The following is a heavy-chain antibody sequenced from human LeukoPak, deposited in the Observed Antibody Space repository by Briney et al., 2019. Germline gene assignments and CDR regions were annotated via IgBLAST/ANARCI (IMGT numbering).Heavy chain of an antibody. V-gene: IGHV3-74*01. CDR2: INSDGSST. Sequence: QPGGSLRLSCAASGFTFSSYWMHWVRQAPGKGLVRVSRINSDGSSTSYADSVKGRFTISRDNAKNTLYLQMNSLRAEDTAVYYCARESVETLIATNWFDPWGQGTLVTVSS. CDR1: GFTFSSYW. CDR3: ARESVETLIATNWFDP. J-gene: IGHJ5*02. D-gene: IGHD2-8*01.